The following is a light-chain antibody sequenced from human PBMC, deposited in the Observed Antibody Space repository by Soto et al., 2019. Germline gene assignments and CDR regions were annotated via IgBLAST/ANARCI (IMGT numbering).Light chain of an antibody. Sequence: EIVLTQSPGTLSLSPGERATLSCRASPSVSSSYLAWYQKKPGQAPRLLIYGASTRATGIPARFSGSASGTDFNLTISRLETEDFAVYDCHQRYSWPPTFGGGTKVDIK. J-gene: IGKJ4*01. CDR1: PSVSSSY. CDR2: GAS. V-gene: IGKV3D-20*02. CDR3: HQRYSWPPT.